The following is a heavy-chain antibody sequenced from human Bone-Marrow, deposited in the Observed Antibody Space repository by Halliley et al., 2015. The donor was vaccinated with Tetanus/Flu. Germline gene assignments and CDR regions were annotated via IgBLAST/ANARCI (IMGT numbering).Heavy chain of an antibody. J-gene: IGHJ2*01. D-gene: IGHD6-13*01. Sequence: WVAVVYSGGTPYYADSVKGRFAISRDNSKNSLFLQMNSLRVEDTAVYYCARGVEQLGWYFDLWGRGTLVTVSS. CDR3: ARGVEQLGWYFDL. V-gene: IGHV3-66*01. CDR2: VYSGGTP.